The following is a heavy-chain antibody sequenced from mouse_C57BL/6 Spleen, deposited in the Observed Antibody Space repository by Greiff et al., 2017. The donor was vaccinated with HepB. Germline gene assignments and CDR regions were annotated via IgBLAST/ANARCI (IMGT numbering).Heavy chain of an antibody. CDR3: VRHERDFWFAY. CDR1: GFSFNTYA. D-gene: IGHD3-3*01. Sequence: EVMLVESGGGLVQPKGSLKLSCAASGFSFNTYAMNWVRQAPGKGLEWVARIRSKSNNYATYYADSVKDRFTISRDDSESMPYLQMNNLKTEDTAMYYCVRHERDFWFAYWGQGTLVTVSA. J-gene: IGHJ3*01. V-gene: IGHV10-1*01. CDR2: IRSKSNNYAT.